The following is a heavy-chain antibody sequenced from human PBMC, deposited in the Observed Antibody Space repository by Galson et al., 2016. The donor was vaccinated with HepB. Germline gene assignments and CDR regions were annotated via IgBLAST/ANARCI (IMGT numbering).Heavy chain of an antibody. CDR1: GVTFSSYS. V-gene: IGHV3-48*02. Sequence: SLRLSCAASGVTFSSYSMNWVRQAPGKGLEWVSYISSSTSTIYYADSVKGRFTISRDNARNSLYLQMNSLRDEDTAVYYCARDADVLRYFDWYETHNYGMDVWGQGTTVTVSS. J-gene: IGHJ6*02. D-gene: IGHD3-9*01. CDR2: ISSSTSTI. CDR3: ARDADVLRYFDWYETHNYGMDV.